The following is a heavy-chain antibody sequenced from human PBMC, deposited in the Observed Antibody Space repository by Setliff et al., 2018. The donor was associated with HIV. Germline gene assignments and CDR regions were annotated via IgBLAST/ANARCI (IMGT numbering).Heavy chain of an antibody. Sequence: LRLSCAASGFTFISYGMSWVRQVPGKGLEWVSGINGNGGSTGYADSVKGRLTISRDNAKKSLYLQMNSLRVEDTALYYCARVKYDSSGYLSYMDVWGKGTTVTVSS. J-gene: IGHJ6*03. CDR2: INGNGGST. V-gene: IGHV3-20*04. D-gene: IGHD3-22*01. CDR1: GFTFISYG. CDR3: ARVKYDSSGYLSYMDV.